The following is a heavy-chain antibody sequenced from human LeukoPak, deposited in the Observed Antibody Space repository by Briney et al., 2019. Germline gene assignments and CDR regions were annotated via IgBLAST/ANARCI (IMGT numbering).Heavy chain of an antibody. Sequence: SETLSLTCAVYGGSFSGYYWSWIRQPPGKGLDWIGEINHSGSTNYNPSLKSRVTISVDTSKNQFSLKLSSVTAADTAEYYCARAGWGNDYVWGSYRNNWFDPWGQGTLVTVSS. J-gene: IGHJ5*02. V-gene: IGHV4-34*01. D-gene: IGHD3-16*02. CDR2: INHSGST. CDR1: GGSFSGYY. CDR3: ARAGWGNDYVWGSYRNNWFDP.